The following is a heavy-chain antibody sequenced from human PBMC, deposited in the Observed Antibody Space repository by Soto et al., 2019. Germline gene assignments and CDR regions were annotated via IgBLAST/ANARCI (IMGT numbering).Heavy chain of an antibody. V-gene: IGHV3-11*01. J-gene: IGHJ6*03. CDR3: ARIQTNTIFGVVRHPMGYYYYYMDV. CDR2: ISSSGSTI. D-gene: IGHD3-3*01. CDR1: GFTFSDYY. Sequence: GGSLRLSCAASGFTFSDYYMSWIRQAPGKGLEWVSYISSSGSTIYYADSVKGRFTISRDNAKNSLYLQMNSLRAEDTAVYYCARIQTNTIFGVVRHPMGYYYYYMDVWGKGTTVTVSS.